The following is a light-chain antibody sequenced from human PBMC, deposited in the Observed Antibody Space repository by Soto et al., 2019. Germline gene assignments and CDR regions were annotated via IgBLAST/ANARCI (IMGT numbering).Light chain of an antibody. J-gene: IGLJ1*01. CDR1: TGAVTIGHY. CDR3: LLSYTATYV. CDR2: DTT. Sequence: QALVTKEPSLTVSPGWTVTLTCVSSTGAVTIGHYPYWFQQKPGQAPRTLIYDTTNRHSWTPARFSGSLLAGKAALTLSGAQTEDEAEYYCLLSYTATYVFASGPKVTVL. V-gene: IGLV7-46*01.